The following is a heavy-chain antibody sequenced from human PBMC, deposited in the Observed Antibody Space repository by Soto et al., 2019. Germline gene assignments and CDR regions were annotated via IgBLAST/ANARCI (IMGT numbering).Heavy chain of an antibody. V-gene: IGHV5-51*01. Sequence: PGESRKISCKGSGYSFTSYWIGWVRQMPGKGLEWMGIIYPGDSDTRYSPSFQGQVTISADKSISTAYLQWSSLKASDTAMYYCARPYYDSSGYFGYFDYWGQGTLVTVSS. D-gene: IGHD3-22*01. CDR2: IYPGDSDT. CDR3: ARPYYDSSGYFGYFDY. CDR1: GYSFTSYW. J-gene: IGHJ4*02.